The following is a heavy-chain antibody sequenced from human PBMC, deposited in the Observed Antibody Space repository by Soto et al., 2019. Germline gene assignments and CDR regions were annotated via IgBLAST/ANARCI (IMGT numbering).Heavy chain of an antibody. CDR1: GFTFSNAW. CDR2: IKSKTDGGTT. CDR3: PTASGSLPDYYYYGMDV. D-gene: IGHD1-26*01. J-gene: IGHJ6*02. Sequence: GGSLRLSCAASGFTFSNAWMSWVRQAPGKGLEWVGRIKSKTDGGTTDYAAPVKGRFTISRDDSKNTLYRQMNSLKTEDTAVYYCPTASGSLPDYYYYGMDVWGQGTTVTVSS. V-gene: IGHV3-15*01.